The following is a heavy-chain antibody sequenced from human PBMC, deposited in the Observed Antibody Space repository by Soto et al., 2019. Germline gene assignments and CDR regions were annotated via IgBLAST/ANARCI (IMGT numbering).Heavy chain of an antibody. V-gene: IGHV4-34*01. D-gene: IGHD4-17*01. CDR1: GGSFSGYY. Sequence: SETLSLTCGVYGGSFSGYYWSWVRQPPGKGLEWIGEINHGGSTRYNPSLTSRVTISVDTSKNQFSLKLSSVTAADTAVYYCAREYPTVTTLFDPWGQGTLVTVSS. J-gene: IGHJ5*02. CDR2: INHGGST. CDR3: AREYPTVTTLFDP.